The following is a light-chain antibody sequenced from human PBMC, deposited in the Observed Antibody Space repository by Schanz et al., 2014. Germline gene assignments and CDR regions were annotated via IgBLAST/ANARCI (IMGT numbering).Light chain of an antibody. V-gene: IGLV2-11*01. Sequence: QSALTQPRSVSGSPGQSVTISCTGTSSDVGGYNYVSWYQLHPGKAPKLMIYDVSKRPSGVPDRFSGSKSGNTASLTISGLQAEDEADYYCGSYTTSINYVFGTGTKLTVL. CDR2: DVS. CDR3: GSYTTSINYV. J-gene: IGLJ1*01. CDR1: SSDVGGYNY.